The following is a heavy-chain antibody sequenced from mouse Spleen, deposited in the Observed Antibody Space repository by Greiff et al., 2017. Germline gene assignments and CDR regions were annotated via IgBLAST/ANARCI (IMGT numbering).Heavy chain of an antibody. Sequence: VQGVESGAELARPGASVKMSCKASGYTFTSYTMHWVKQRPGQGLEWIGYINPSSGYTKYNQKFKDKATLTADKSSSTAYMQLSSLTSEDSAVYYCARSGTGFAYWGQGTLVTVSA. CDR1: GYTFTSYT. D-gene: IGHD4-1*01. V-gene: IGHV1-4*01. CDR3: ARSGTGFAY. CDR2: INPSSGYT. J-gene: IGHJ3*01.